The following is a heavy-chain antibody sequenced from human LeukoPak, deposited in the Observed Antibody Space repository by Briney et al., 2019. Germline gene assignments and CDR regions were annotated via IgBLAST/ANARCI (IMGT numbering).Heavy chain of an antibody. CDR2: IYYSGST. J-gene: IGHJ3*02. CDR3: ARERAHYDILTGYYDRARGAFDI. Sequence: SETLSLTCTVSGGSIGSYYWSWIRQPPGKGLEWIGYIYYSGSTNYNPSLKSRVTISVDTSKNQFSLKLSSVTAADTAVYYCARERAHYDILTGYYDRARGAFDIWGQGTMVTVSS. D-gene: IGHD3-9*01. V-gene: IGHV4-59*01. CDR1: GGSIGSYY.